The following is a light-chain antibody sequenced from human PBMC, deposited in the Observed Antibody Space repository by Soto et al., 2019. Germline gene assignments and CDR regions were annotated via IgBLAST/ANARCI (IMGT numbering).Light chain of an antibody. CDR1: QTVSSNY. CDR2: GAS. CDR3: QQYGSSPWT. J-gene: IGKJ1*01. V-gene: IGKV3-20*01. Sequence: IILTHSPDTLSFSPGEIATLSFRASQTVSSNYLAWCQQRPGRAPRLLIYGASTRAAGIPDRFSGSGSGTDFTLTISRLEPEDFAVYYCQQYGSSPWTFGQGTKVDIK.